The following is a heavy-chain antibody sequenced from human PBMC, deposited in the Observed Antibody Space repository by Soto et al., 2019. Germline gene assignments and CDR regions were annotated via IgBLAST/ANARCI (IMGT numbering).Heavy chain of an antibody. J-gene: IGHJ5*02. CDR3: ARHVRGAVTMNWFDP. V-gene: IGHV4-39*01. D-gene: IGHD3-10*02. Sequence: QLQESGPGLVKPSETLPLTCTVSGGSIISSNFYWGWIRQPPGKGLEWIGSVEYGGSTYDNPSLKSRVTFSADTSKNQFSLKLTSVTAADTAVYYCARHVRGAVTMNWFDPWGHGTLVTVSS. CDR2: VEYGGST. CDR1: GGSIISSNFY.